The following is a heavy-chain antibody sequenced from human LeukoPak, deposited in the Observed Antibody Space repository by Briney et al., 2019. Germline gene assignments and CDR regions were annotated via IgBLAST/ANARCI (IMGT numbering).Heavy chain of an antibody. CDR2: INQDGRGR. CDR3: ATRRKAHPYYYYYMDV. J-gene: IGHJ6*03. V-gene: IGHV3-7*01. D-gene: IGHD3-10*01. CDR1: GFTFSDNW. Sequence: PGGSLRLSCAAAGFTFSDNWMTWVRQAAGKGREWVANINQDGRGRYYVDSVQGRFIISRDNAQNSVHLQMNSLRAEDTAVYYCATRRKAHPYYYYYMDVWGKGTTVTVSS.